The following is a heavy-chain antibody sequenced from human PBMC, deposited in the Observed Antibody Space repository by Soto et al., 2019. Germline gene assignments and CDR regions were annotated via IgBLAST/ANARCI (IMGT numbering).Heavy chain of an antibody. CDR3: ARDPGYCTGGSCRYNWFDP. CDR2: ISSGSII. J-gene: IGHJ5*02. CDR1: GFSFSDYY. D-gene: IGHD2-15*01. Sequence: PGGSLRLSCAASGFSFSDYYMNWIRQAPGKRLKWVAYISSGSIISYADSVKGRFTISRDNAKNSLYLQMNSLRPEDTAVYYCARDPGYCTGGSCRYNWFDPWGQGTLVTVSS. V-gene: IGHV3-11*01.